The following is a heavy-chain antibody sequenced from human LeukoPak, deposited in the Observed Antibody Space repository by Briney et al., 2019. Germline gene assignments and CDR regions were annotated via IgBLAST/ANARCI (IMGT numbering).Heavy chain of an antibody. CDR1: GYSFTIYW. CDR2: IYPGTSDT. Sequence: GESLKLPCKGSGYSFTIYWIGWVREIPGKGLEWMGIIYPGTSDTRYSPSFQGKVTISSNKAISTAYLQWSSLNAADTAMYYCARLGYYDSSGPSVWGQGTLVTVSS. J-gene: IGHJ4*02. D-gene: IGHD3-22*01. V-gene: IGHV5-51*01. CDR3: ARLGYYDSSGPSV.